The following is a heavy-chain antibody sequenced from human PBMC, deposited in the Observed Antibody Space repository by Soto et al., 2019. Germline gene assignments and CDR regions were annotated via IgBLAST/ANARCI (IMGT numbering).Heavy chain of an antibody. Sequence: GGSLRLSCAASGFTFSNYWMSWVRQAPGKELEWVASIKLDGSEKYYVDSVKGRFTLSRDNAKNSLQLQMSSLRAEDTAIYFCARVAYGNGWIFDYWGQGTLVTVSS. CDR2: IKLDGSEK. CDR1: GFTFSNYW. CDR3: ARVAYGNGWIFDY. D-gene: IGHD6-19*01. V-gene: IGHV3-7*01. J-gene: IGHJ4*01.